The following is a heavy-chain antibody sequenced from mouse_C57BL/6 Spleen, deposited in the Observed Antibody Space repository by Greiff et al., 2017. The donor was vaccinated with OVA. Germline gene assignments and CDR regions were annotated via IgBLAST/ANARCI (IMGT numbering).Heavy chain of an antibody. J-gene: IGHJ1*03. CDR1: GYTFTSYW. Sequence: VQLQQSGAELVMPGASVKLSCKASGYTFTSYWMHWVKQRPGQGLEWIGEIDPSDSSPNYNQKFKGQSTLTVDQSSSTAYMQLSSLTSEDLAVYYCARIGDLLLRYWYFDVWGTGTTVTVSA. CDR3: ARIGDLLLRYWYFDV. D-gene: IGHD1-1*01. V-gene: IGHV1-69*01. CDR2: IDPSDSSP.